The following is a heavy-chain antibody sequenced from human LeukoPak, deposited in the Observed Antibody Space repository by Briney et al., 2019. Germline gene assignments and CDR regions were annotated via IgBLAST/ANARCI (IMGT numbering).Heavy chain of an antibody. J-gene: IGHJ4*02. CDR3: ARSREGYNHFDY. CDR1: GYSFTSYY. V-gene: IGHV1-46*01. Sequence: ASVKVSCKASGYSFTSYYMHWVRQAPGQGLEWMGIINPSGGSTSYAQKFQGRVTMTRDTSTSTVYMELSSLRSEDTAVYYCARSREGYNHFDYWGQGTLVTVSS. D-gene: IGHD5-24*01. CDR2: INPSGGST.